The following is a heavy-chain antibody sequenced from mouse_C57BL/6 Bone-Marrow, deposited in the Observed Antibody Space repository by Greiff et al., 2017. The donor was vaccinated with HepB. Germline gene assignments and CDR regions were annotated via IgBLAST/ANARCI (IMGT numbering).Heavy chain of an antibody. CDR1: GYTFTSYW. D-gene: IGHD1-1*01. Sequence: QVQLQQPGAELVKPGASVKVSCKASGYTFTSYWMHWVKQRPGQGLEWIGRIHPSDSDTNYNQKFKGKATSTVDKSSSTAYMQRSSLTSEDSAVYYCAITTVVAYWYFDVWGTGTTVTVSS. J-gene: IGHJ1*03. CDR2: IHPSDSDT. CDR3: AITTVVAYWYFDV. V-gene: IGHV1-74*01.